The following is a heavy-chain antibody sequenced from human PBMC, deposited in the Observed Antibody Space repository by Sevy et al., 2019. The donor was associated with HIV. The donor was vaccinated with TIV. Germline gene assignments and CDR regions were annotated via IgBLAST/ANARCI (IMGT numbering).Heavy chain of an antibody. CDR2: INNDGSNT. D-gene: IGHD3-10*01. V-gene: IGHV3-74*01. J-gene: IGHJ3*02. CDR1: GFTFGNYW. Sequence: GGSLRLSCAASGFTFGNYWMHWVRQAPGKGLVWISRINNDGSNTNYADSVKGRFTTSRDNAKNTLYLQMNSLRAEDTAVYYCGRERISVVPGVPDAFDIWGQGTMVTVSS. CDR3: GRERISVVPGVPDAFDI.